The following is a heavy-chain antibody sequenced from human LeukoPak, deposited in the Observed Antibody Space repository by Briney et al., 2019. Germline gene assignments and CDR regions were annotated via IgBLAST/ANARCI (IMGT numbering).Heavy chain of an antibody. CDR3: ARHNGVSYLDY. CDR2: IHHSGDT. Sequence: SETLSLTCTVSGGSVISSYWSWVRQPPGKGLEYIGFIHHSGDTKYNPSLKSRVTMSVDTSKSQFSLRLSSVTAADSAVYYCARHNGVSYLDYWAQGTLVTVSS. V-gene: IGHV4-59*02. D-gene: IGHD2-8*01. J-gene: IGHJ4*02. CDR1: GGSVISSY.